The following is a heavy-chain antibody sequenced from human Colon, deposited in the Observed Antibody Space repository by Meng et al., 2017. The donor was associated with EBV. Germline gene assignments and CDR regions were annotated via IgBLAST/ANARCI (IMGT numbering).Heavy chain of an antibody. CDR1: GGSFSGNY. J-gene: IGHJ4*02. Sequence: HVQLLHVCVVLLSXPTTSAITGAVYGGSFSGNYWTWIRQPPGTVLEWCGEINHSGSTNYNPSLKSRVTISTYTSKNQFSLKVKSVTAADTAVYFCARLYPPDQWLLTSDTSEYLGQGTLVTVSS. CDR2: INHSGST. V-gene: IGHV4-34*01. CDR3: ARLYPPDQWLLTSDTSEY. D-gene: IGHD6-19*01.